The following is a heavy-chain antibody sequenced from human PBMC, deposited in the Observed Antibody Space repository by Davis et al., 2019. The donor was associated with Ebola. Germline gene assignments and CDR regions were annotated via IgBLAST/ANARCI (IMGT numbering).Heavy chain of an antibody. D-gene: IGHD5-24*01. CDR2: IHYSGST. Sequence: SETLSLTCTVSGGSISSYYWSWIRQPPGKGLEWLGYIHYSGSTNYNPSLKSRVTISVDTSKRQFSLKLSSVTAADTAMYYCARFEMATIEGDDAFDIWGQGTRVTVSS. CDR3: ARFEMATIEGDDAFDI. J-gene: IGHJ3*02. V-gene: IGHV4-59*08. CDR1: GGSISSYY.